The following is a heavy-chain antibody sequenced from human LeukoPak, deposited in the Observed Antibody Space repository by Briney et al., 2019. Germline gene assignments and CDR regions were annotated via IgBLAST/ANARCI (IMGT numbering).Heavy chain of an antibody. CDR3: ARDSSVCEFDV. V-gene: IGHV3-48*01. D-gene: IGHD6-6*01. CDR2: INTGSTTI. Sequence: PGGSLRLSCAASGFTFSPYTMHWFRQPPGKGLEWVSYINTGSTTIYYADSVKGRFTISRDNAKNSLYLHMSSLRAEDTAVYYCARDSSVCEFDVWGQGTMVTVSS. J-gene: IGHJ3*01. CDR1: GFTFSPYT.